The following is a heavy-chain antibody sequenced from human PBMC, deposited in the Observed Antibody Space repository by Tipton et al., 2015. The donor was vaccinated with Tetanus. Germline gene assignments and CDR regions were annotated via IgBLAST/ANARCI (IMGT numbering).Heavy chain of an antibody. Sequence: TLSLTCTVSGASISSSDYYWGWIRQYPGKGLEWIGYIYYSGSTYYNPSLKSRVTISVDTSKNQFSLKLSSVTAADTAVYYCARGYNGYDILTAYPHYFDSWGQGTLVTVSS. J-gene: IGHJ4*02. CDR3: ARGYNGYDILTAYPHYFDS. V-gene: IGHV4-31*03. CDR2: IYYSGST. CDR1: GASISSSDYY. D-gene: IGHD3-9*01.